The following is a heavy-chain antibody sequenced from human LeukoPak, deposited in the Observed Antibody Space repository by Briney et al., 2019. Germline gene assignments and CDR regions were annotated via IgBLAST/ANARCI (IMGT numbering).Heavy chain of an antibody. Sequence: SETLSLTCTVSGGSISSYYWSWIRQPPGKGLEWIGYIYYSGSTNYNPFLKSRVTISVDTSKNQFSLKLSSVTAADTAVYYCARDSSGYYYYFDYWGQGTLVTVSS. CDR2: IYYSGST. CDR1: GGSISSYY. D-gene: IGHD3-22*01. J-gene: IGHJ4*02. CDR3: ARDSSGYYYYFDY. V-gene: IGHV4-59*01.